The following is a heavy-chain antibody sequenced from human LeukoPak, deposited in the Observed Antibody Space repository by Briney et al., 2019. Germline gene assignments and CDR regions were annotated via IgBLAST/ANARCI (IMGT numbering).Heavy chain of an antibody. V-gene: IGHV1-2*02. Sequence: ASVKVSCKASGYTFTGYYMHWVRQATGQGLEWMGWINPNSGGTNYAQKFQGRVTMTRDTSISTAYMELSRLRSDDTAVYYCARAARITIFGVVIITLDYWGQGTLVTVSS. D-gene: IGHD3-3*01. CDR3: ARAARITIFGVVIITLDY. CDR2: INPNSGGT. J-gene: IGHJ4*02. CDR1: GYTFTGYY.